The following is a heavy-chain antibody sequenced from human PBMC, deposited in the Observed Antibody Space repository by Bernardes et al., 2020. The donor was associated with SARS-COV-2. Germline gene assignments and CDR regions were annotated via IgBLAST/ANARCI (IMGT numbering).Heavy chain of an antibody. Sequence: GWSLRLSCAASGFTFSNYWMHWVRQPPGKGLVWVSRIYSGGSDPTYADSVKGRFTISRDNANNILYLQMNSLRAEDTAVYYCARSNNYGPDYWGQGTLVTVSS. V-gene: IGHV3-74*01. D-gene: IGHD5-18*01. CDR1: GFTFSNYW. J-gene: IGHJ4*02. CDR2: IYSGGSDP. CDR3: ARSNNYGPDY.